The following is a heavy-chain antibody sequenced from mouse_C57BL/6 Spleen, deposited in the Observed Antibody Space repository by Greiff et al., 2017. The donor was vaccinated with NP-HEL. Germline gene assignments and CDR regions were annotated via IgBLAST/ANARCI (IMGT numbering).Heavy chain of an antibody. CDR2: IDPETGGT. J-gene: IGHJ4*01. Sequence: LVESGAELVRPGASVTLSCKASGYTFTDYEMHWVKQTPVHGLEWIGAIDPETGGTAYNQKFQGKAILTADKSSSTAYMELRSLTSEDSAVYYCTRENDYAMDYWGQGTSVTVSS. V-gene: IGHV1-15*01. CDR3: TRENDYAMDY. CDR1: GYTFTDYE.